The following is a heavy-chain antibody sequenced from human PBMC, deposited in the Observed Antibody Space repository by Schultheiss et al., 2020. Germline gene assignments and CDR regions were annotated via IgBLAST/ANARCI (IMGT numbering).Heavy chain of an antibody. CDR2: IETKTDGGTT. CDR3: ITVLRANWFDP. J-gene: IGHJ5*02. Sequence: GGSLRLSCAVSGFTFSEASMNWVRQAPGKGLEWVGRIETKTDGGTTEYVAPVKGRFTISRDDSKNTVYPQMNSLKTEDTAVYYCITVLRANWFDPWGQGTLVTVSS. CDR1: GFTFSEAS. V-gene: IGHV3-15*04.